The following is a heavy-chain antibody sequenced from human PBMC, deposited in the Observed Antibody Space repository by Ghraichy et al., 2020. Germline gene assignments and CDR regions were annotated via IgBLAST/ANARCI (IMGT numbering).Heavy chain of an antibody. CDR2: ISGSGGST. V-gene: IGHV3-23*01. J-gene: IGHJ4*02. Sequence: GGSLRLSRAGSGFTFSSYGMSWVRQAPGKGLEWVSAISGSGGSTYYADSVKGRFTISRDNSKNTLYLHMNILRAEDTAVYYCAKSGSFTVTTYFDYWGQGALVTVSS. CDR3: AKSGSFTVTTYFDY. CDR1: GFTFSSYG. D-gene: IGHD1-14*01.